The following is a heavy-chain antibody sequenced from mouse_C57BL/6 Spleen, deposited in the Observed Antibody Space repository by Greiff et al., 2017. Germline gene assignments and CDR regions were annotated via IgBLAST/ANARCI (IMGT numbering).Heavy chain of an antibody. CDR2: IYPGSGST. CDR3: ARSAYYGSSGGY. D-gene: IGHD1-1*01. J-gene: IGHJ2*01. Sequence: QVQLKEPGAELVKPGASVKMSCKASGYTFTSYWITWVKQRPGQGLEWIGDIYPGSGSTNYNEKFKSKATLTVDTSSSTAYMQLSSLTSEDSAVYYCARSAYYGSSGGYWGQGTTLTVSS. V-gene: IGHV1-55*01. CDR1: GYTFTSYW.